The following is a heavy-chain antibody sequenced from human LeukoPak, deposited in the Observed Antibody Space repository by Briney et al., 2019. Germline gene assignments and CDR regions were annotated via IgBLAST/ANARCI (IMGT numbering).Heavy chain of an antibody. D-gene: IGHD3-22*01. Sequence: ASVKVSCKASGYTFTTFAIHWVRQVPGQSLEWMGWINAGNGNTKYSQKFQGRVTITRDTSASTAYMELSSLRSEDTAVYYCARSGERDYYDSSGYYYPGSWFDPWGQGTLVTVSS. V-gene: IGHV1-3*01. J-gene: IGHJ5*02. CDR3: ARSGERDYYDSSGYYYPGSWFDP. CDR1: GYTFTTFA. CDR2: INAGNGNT.